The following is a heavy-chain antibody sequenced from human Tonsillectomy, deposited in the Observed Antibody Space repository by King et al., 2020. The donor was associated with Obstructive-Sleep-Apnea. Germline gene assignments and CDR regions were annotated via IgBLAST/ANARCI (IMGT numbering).Heavy chain of an antibody. V-gene: IGHV3-30*02. CDR3: AKEELGDMDV. J-gene: IGHJ6*04. D-gene: IGHD3-16*01. Sequence: VQLVESGGGVVQPGGSLRLSCAASGFTISNYGMHWVRQTPGKGLEWVAFIRYDGINKYNVDSVKGRFTISRDNSKNTLYLQMNSLRAEDTAVYYCAKEELGDMDVWGKGTTVTVSS. CDR1: GFTISNYG. CDR2: IRYDGINK.